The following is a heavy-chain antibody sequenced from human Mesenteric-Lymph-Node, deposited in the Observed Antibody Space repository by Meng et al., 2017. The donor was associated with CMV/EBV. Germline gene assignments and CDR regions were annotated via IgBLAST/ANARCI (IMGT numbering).Heavy chain of an antibody. CDR2: ISWNSGSI. V-gene: IGHV3-9*01. CDR1: GFTFDDYA. CDR3: AITSGHTMTFGY. J-gene: IGHJ4*02. Sequence: GGSLRLSCAASGFTFDDYAMHWVRQAPGKGLEWVSGISWNSGSIGYANSVKGRFTISRDDSQNTLYLQMNSLRPEDTALYYCAITSGHTMTFGYWGQGALVTVSS. D-gene: IGHD3-22*01.